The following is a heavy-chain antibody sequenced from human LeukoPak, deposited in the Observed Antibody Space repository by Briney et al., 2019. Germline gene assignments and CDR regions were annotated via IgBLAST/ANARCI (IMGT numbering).Heavy chain of an antibody. CDR3: ATLGCSGGSCYSFWFDP. CDR1: GYTLTELS. Sequence: GASVKVSCKVSGYTLTELSMHWVRQAPGKGLEWMGGFDPEDGETIYAQKFQGRVTMTEDTSTDTAYMELSSLRSEDTAVYYCATLGCSGGSCYSFWFDPWGQGTLVTVSS. D-gene: IGHD2-15*01. J-gene: IGHJ5*02. CDR2: FDPEDGET. V-gene: IGHV1-24*01.